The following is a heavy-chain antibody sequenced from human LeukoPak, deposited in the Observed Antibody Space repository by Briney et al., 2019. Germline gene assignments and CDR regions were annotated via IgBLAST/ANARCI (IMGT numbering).Heavy chain of an antibody. J-gene: IGHJ4*02. CDR1: GGSISSSSYY. V-gene: IGHV4-39*01. CDR3: ARLLYSSSWYGKYYFDY. CDR2: IYYSGST. D-gene: IGHD6-13*01. Sequence: SETLSLTCTVSGGSISSSSYYWGWIRQPPGKGLEWIGSIYYSGSTYYNPSLKSRVTISVDTSKNQFSLKLSSVTAADTAVYYCARLLYSSSWYGKYYFDYWGQGTLVTVSS.